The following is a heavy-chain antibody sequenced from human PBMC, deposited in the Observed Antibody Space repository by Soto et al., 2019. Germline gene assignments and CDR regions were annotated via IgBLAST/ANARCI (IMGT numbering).Heavy chain of an antibody. Sequence: QVQLQQWGAGLLKPSETLSLTCAVYGGSFSGYYWSWIRQPPGKGLEWIGEINHSGSTNYNPSLESRVTISVDTSKKPFSLRLSSVTAADTAVYFCATEGIQTDAFDIWGQGTMVTVSS. CDR1: GGSFSGYY. J-gene: IGHJ3*02. CDR3: ATEGIQTDAFDI. CDR2: INHSGST. V-gene: IGHV4-34*01.